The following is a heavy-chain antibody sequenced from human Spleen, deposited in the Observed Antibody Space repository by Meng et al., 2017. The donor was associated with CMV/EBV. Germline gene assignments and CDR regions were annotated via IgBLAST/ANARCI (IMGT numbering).Heavy chain of an antibody. CDR3: ARSITIFQIDY. CDR1: EYNFASYG. J-gene: IGHJ4*02. CDR2: INTYNGNT. V-gene: IGHV1-18*01. Sequence: ASAKVSCKGSEYNFASYGITWVRQAPGQGLEWMGWINTYNGNTKYAQKFQDRVIMTTDRSTRTVFMELRSLRSDDTAVYYCARSITIFQIDYWGQGTLVTVSS. D-gene: IGHD3-9*01.